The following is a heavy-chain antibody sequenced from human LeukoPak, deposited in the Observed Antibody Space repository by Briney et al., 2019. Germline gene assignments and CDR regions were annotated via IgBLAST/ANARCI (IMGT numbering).Heavy chain of an antibody. J-gene: IGHJ4*02. CDR2: ISSSGSTI. CDR3: ARDGGLVVPATIFDY. CDR1: GFXFSSYE. V-gene: IGHV3-48*03. Sequence: GGSLRLSCAASGFXFSSYEINWVRQAPGKGLEWVSYISSSGSTIYYADSVKGRFTISRDNAKNSLYLQMNSLRAEGTAVYYCARDGGLVVPATIFDYWGQGTLVTVSS. D-gene: IGHD2-2*01.